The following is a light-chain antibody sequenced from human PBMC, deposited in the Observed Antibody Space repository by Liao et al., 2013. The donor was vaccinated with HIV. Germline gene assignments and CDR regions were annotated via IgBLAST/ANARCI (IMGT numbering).Light chain of an antibody. V-gene: IGLV3-1*01. CDR2: QDT. Sequence: SYELTQPPSVSVSPGQTASITCSGDKLGDKYACWYQQKPGQSPVLVIYQDTKRPSGIPERFSGSDSGNTATLTISGTQAMDEADYYCQAWDNYSWVFGGGTKVTVL. J-gene: IGLJ3*02. CDR3: QAWDNYSWV. CDR1: KLGDKY.